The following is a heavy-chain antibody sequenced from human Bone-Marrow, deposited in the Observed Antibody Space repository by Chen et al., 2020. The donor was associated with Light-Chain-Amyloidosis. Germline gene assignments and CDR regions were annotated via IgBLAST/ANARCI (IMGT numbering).Heavy chain of an antibody. Sequence: EVQLVESGGGLVKPGGSLRLSCVASGFTFSSYTMNWVRQTPGRGLEWVSSISRSSSHIYYADSMRGRFTISRDNPNNSLYLEMNSLRSEDTAVYYCARGRWLGGMDVWGQGTTVTVSS. D-gene: IGHD3-22*01. CDR1: GFTFSSYT. CDR2: ISRSSSHI. V-gene: IGHV3-21*01. CDR3: ARGRWLGGMDV. J-gene: IGHJ6*02.